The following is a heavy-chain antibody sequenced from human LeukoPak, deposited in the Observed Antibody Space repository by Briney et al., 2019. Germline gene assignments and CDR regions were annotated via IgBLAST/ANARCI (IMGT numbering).Heavy chain of an antibody. Sequence: SETLSLTCTVSGGSISSSSYYWGWIRQPPGKGLEWIGSIYYSGSTYYNPSLKSRVTISVDTSKNQFSLKLSSVTAADTAVYYCARGGTDCSGGSCHENWFDPWGQGTLVTVSS. V-gene: IGHV4-39*01. J-gene: IGHJ5*02. CDR3: ARGGTDCSGGSCHENWFDP. CDR1: GGSISSSSYY. D-gene: IGHD2-15*01. CDR2: IYYSGST.